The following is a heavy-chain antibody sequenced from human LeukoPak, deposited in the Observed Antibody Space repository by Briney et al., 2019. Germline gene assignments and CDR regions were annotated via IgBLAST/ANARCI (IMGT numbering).Heavy chain of an antibody. V-gene: IGHV3-33*06. D-gene: IGHD6-6*01. CDR1: GFTFSSYG. J-gene: IGHJ4*02. CDR2: IWYDGSNK. CDR3: AKDRQTYSSSSPFDY. Sequence: GGSLRLSCAASGFTFSSYGMHWVRQAPGKGLEWVAVIWYDGSNKYYADSVKGRFTISRDNSKNTLYLQMNSLRAEDTAVYYCAKDRQTYSSSSPFDYWGQGTLVTVHS.